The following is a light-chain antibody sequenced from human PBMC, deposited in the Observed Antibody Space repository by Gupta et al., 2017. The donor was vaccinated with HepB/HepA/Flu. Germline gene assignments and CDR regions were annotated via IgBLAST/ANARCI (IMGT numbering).Light chain of an antibody. CDR2: GAS. CDR3: QQYNNGPPRLT. J-gene: IGKJ4*01. V-gene: IGKV3-15*01. Sequence: EIVITQSPATLSLSPRERATLSCRASHSVSSNLAWHQQKPGQAPRLLIYGASTRATGIPARLSGSGSGTEFTLTTRSVQSKVFAVYYCQQYNNGPPRLTFGGGTKVEIK. CDR1: HSVSSN.